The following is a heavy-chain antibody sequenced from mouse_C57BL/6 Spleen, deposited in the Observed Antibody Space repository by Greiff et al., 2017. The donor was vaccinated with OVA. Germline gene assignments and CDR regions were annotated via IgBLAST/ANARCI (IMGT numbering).Heavy chain of an antibody. Sequence: EVKLVESGPGLVKPSQSLSLTCSVTGYSITSGYYWNWIRQFPGNKLEWMGYISYDGSNNYNPSLKNRISITRDTSKNQFFLKLNSVTTEDTATYYCARGIYDGYYGGYFDYWGQGTTLTVSS. CDR2: ISYDGSN. J-gene: IGHJ2*01. V-gene: IGHV3-6*01. CDR3: ARGIYDGYYGGYFDY. D-gene: IGHD2-3*01. CDR1: GYSITSGYY.